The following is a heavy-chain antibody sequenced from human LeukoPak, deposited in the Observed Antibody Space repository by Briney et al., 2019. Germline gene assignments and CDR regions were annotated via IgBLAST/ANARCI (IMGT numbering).Heavy chain of an antibody. CDR1: GFTFSNAW. CDR2: IKSKTDGGTT. V-gene: IGHV3-15*01. D-gene: IGHD2-15*01. J-gene: IGHJ4*02. CDR3: TTVRRCGMYYFDY. Sequence: GGSLRLTCAASGFTFSNAWMSWVRQAPGKGLEWVGRIKSKTDGGTTDYAAPVKGRFTISRDDSKNTLYLQMNSLRTEDTAVYYCTTVRRCGMYYFDYWGQGTLVTVSS.